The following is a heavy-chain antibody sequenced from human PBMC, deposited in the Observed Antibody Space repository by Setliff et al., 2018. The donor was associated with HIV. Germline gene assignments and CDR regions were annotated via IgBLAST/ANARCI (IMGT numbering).Heavy chain of an antibody. V-gene: IGHV4-34*01. CDR2: INHTGST. J-gene: IGHJ4*02. Sequence: SETLSLTCAVYGGSLSGSYWSWIRQPPGKGLEWVGEINHTGSTNYNPSLKTRATISLDTSKNQFFLKVNSVTAADTAVYYCAGQLAIRYWGQGALVTVSS. CDR3: AGQLAIRY. CDR1: GGSLSGSY. D-gene: IGHD2-2*02.